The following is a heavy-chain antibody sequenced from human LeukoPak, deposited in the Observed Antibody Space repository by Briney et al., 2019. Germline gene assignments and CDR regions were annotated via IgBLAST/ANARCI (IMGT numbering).Heavy chain of an antibody. CDR3: ARDRTGNDY. CDR2: IKEDGSER. V-gene: IGHV3-7*01. Sequence: GGSLRLSCAASGFTFSSYWMSWIRQAPGKGLEWVANIKEDGSERYYVDSVRGRFTISRDNAKNSLSRQMNSLRAEDTAVYYCARDRTGNDYWGQGALVTVSS. D-gene: IGHD1-1*01. J-gene: IGHJ4*02. CDR1: GFTFSSYW.